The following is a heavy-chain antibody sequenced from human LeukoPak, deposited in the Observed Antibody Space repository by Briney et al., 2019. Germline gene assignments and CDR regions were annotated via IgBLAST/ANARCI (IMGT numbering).Heavy chain of an antibody. J-gene: IGHJ4*02. CDR1: GFTFNTYA. CDR2: ISYNGGST. V-gene: IGHV3-64*02. Sequence: GGSLRLSRAASGFTFNTYAMHWVRQAPEKGLEYVAAISYNGGSTYYADSVKGRFTISRDNSKNTLYLQMGSLRAEDMAVYYCTRRAAADTFYSDYWGQGILVTVSS. CDR3: TRRAAADTFYSDY. D-gene: IGHD6-13*01.